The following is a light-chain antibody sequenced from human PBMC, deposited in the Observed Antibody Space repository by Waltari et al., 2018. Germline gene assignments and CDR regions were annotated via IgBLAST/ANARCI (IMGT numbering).Light chain of an antibody. J-gene: IGKJ5*01. Sequence: DIQMTQSPSSVSASVGDRVTITCRASEDVSTWLAWYQQKPGKVPQLLIFAASVLRTGVSSRFTGSGSGTDFTLTISSLEPEDFATYYCQQSYSTSSITFGQGTRLEIK. CDR2: AAS. CDR3: QQSYSTSSIT. CDR1: EDVSTW. V-gene: IGKV1-12*01.